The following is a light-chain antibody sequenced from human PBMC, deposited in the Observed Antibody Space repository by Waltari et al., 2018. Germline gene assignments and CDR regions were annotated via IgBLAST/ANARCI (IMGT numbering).Light chain of an antibody. CDR3: QQYDDSPIT. CDR2: GAS. CDR1: QGVANNY. V-gene: IGKV3-20*01. J-gene: IGKJ5*01. Sequence: IVLTQSPGTLSLSPGEGATISCRASQGVANNYLAWSQQKPGQAPRLLIYGASSRATGIPDKFSGSGSGTDFTLTIKRLEPEDFAVYYCQQYDDSPITFGQGTRLEIK.